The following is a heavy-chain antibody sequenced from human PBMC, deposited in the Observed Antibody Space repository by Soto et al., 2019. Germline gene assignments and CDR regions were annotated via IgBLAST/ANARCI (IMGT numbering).Heavy chain of an antibody. CDR3: ANAPGVITVITSFDH. CDR1: GFTFNKYA. V-gene: IGHV3-23*01. Sequence: PGGSLRLSCVASGFTFNKYALAWVRQAPGKGLEWVSAISGSGASTYDADSVKGRFTISRDNSNNTLYLQMNSLRAEDTAVYYCANAPGVITVITSFDHWGQGTPVTVSS. D-gene: IGHD3-16*01. J-gene: IGHJ4*02. CDR2: ISGSGAST.